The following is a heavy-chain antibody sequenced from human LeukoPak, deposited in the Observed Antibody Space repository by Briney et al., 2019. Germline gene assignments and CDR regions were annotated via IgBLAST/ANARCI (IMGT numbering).Heavy chain of an antibody. J-gene: IGHJ3*02. CDR3: AAVLPRRRAFDI. CDR2: IVVGSGNT. CDR1: GFTFTSSA. V-gene: IGHV1-58*02. Sequence: EASVKVSCKASGFTFTSSAMQWVRQARGQRLEWIGWIVVGSGNTNYAQKFQERVTITRDMSTSTAYMELSSLRSEDTAVYYCAAVLPRRRAFDIWGQGTMVTVSS.